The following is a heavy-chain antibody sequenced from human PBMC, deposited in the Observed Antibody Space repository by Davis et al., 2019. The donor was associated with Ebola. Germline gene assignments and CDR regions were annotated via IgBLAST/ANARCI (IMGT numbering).Heavy chain of an antibody. D-gene: IGHD3-3*01. CDR3: ARDSYDFWSKGAFDI. CDR1: GFTVSSNY. V-gene: IGHV3-53*01. Sequence: GESLKISCAASGFTVSSNYMSWVHQAPGKGLEWVSVIYSGGSTYYADSVKGRFTISRDNSKNTLYLQMNSLRAEDTAVYYCARDSYDFWSKGAFDIWGQGTMVTVSS. CDR2: IYSGGST. J-gene: IGHJ3*02.